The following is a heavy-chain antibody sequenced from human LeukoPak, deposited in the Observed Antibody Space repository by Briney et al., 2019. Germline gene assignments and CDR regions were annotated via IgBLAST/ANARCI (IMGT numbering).Heavy chain of an antibody. CDR2: INPNSGGT. CDR3: ARDQYYYGSGSYNY. V-gene: IGHV1-2*06. CDR1: GYTFTGYY. J-gene: IGHJ4*02. D-gene: IGHD3-10*01. Sequence: ASVKVSCKASGYTFTGYYMHWVRQAPGQGLERMGRINPNSGGTNYAQKFQGRVTMTRDTSISTAYMELSRLRSDDTAVYYCARDQYYYGSGSYNYWGQGTLVTVSS.